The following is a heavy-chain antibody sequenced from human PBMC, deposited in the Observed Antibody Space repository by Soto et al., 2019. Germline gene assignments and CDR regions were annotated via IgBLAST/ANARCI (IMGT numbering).Heavy chain of an antibody. CDR2: IDPSDSYT. Sequence: GESLKNSCKGSGYSFTSYWISWVRQMPGKGLEWMGRIDPSDSYTNYSPSFQGHVTISADKSISTAYLQWSSLKASDTAMYYCARPYGSGSYYPSGAFDIWGQGTMVTV. CDR3: ARPYGSGSYYPSGAFDI. CDR1: GYSFTSYW. J-gene: IGHJ3*02. V-gene: IGHV5-10-1*01. D-gene: IGHD3-10*01.